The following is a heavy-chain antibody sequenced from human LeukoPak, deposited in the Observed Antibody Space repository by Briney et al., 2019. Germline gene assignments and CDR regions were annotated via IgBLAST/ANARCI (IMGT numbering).Heavy chain of an antibody. CDR2: IYHSGST. CDR1: GGSISSSNW. V-gene: IGHV4-4*02. J-gene: IGHJ6*03. D-gene: IGHD6-6*01. Sequence: SETLSLTCAVSGGSISSSNWWSWVRQPPGKGLEWIGEIYHSGSTNYNPSLKSRVTISVDKSKNQFSLKLSSVTAAGTAVYYCARVVGAARPKTTYYYYYYMDVWGKGTTVTVSS. CDR3: ARVVGAARPKTTYYYYYYMDV.